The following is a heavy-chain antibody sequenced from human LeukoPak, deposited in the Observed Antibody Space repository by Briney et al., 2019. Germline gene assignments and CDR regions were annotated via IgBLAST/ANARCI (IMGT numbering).Heavy chain of an antibody. CDR3: AKDTDPGSNGWYYFDY. Sequence: GGSLRLSCAASGFTFSRYSMHWVRQAPGKGLEWVSAISGSGGSTYYADSVKGRFTISRDNAKNSLYLQMNSLRAEDTALYYCAKDTDPGSNGWYYFDYWGQGTLVTVSS. J-gene: IGHJ4*02. CDR1: GFTFSRYS. V-gene: IGHV3-23*01. CDR2: ISGSGGST. D-gene: IGHD6-19*01.